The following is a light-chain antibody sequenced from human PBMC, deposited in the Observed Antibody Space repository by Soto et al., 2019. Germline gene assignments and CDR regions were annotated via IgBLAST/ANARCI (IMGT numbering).Light chain of an antibody. J-gene: IGKJ1*01. CDR2: GAS. CDR1: QSVTSN. CDR3: QQYNKWPLT. V-gene: IGKV3D-15*01. Sequence: ETVLTQSPARLCVSPGGRATLSCRSSQSVTSNYLAWYQQKPGLAPKLLIFGASGRATGIPDRFSGSGSGTEFTLTISSLQSEDFTVYYCQQYNKWPLTFGQGTKVDIK.